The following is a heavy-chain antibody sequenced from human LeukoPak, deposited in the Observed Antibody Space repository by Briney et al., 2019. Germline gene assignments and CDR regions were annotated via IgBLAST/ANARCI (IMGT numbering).Heavy chain of an antibody. Sequence: PSETLSLTCTVSGGSISSYYWSWIRQPPGKGLEWIGYIYYSGSTNYNPSLKSRVTISVDTSKNQSSLKLSSVTAADTAVYYCARDQGYCSGGSCYSDDAFDIWGQGTMVTVSS. CDR1: GGSISSYY. CDR3: ARDQGYCSGGSCYSDDAFDI. CDR2: IYYSGST. V-gene: IGHV4-59*01. J-gene: IGHJ3*02. D-gene: IGHD2-15*01.